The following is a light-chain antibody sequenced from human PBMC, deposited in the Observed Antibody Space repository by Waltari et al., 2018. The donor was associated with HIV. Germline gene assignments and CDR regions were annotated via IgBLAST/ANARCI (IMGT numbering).Light chain of an antibody. CDR3: QSYDRSLSAWV. Sequence: APGQRVTISCTGSSSHIGADSHVYWYQHLPGTAPKLLIYGNSTRPSGVPNRFSGSKSDTSASLAITGLQAEDEADYYCQSYDRSLSAWVFGGGTRLNVL. CDR1: SSHIGADSH. J-gene: IGLJ3*02. V-gene: IGLV1-40*01. CDR2: GNS.